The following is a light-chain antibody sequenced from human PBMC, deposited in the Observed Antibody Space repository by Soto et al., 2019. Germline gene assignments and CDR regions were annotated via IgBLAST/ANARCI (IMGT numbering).Light chain of an antibody. V-gene: IGKV3-11*01. Sequence: EIVLTQSPATLSLSPGERATLSCRASQSVSSSLAWYQHKPGQAPRLLMYDASNRATGIPARFSGSGSGTDFTLTISTLEPEDFAVYYCHQVASGLTVGQGTRLDIK. CDR1: QSVSSS. CDR3: HQVASGLT. CDR2: DAS. J-gene: IGKJ5*01.